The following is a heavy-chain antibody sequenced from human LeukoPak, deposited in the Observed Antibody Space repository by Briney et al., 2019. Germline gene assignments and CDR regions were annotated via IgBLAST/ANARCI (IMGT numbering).Heavy chain of an antibody. Sequence: ASVKVSCKASGYTFTGYYMHWVRQAPGQGLEWMGWINPNSGGTNYAQKFQGRVAMTRDTSISTAYMELSRLRSDDTAVYYCARSSSPRYYYDSSGYFMDYWGQGTLVTVSS. D-gene: IGHD3-22*01. V-gene: IGHV1-2*02. J-gene: IGHJ4*02. CDR3: ARSSSPRYYYDSSGYFMDY. CDR1: GYTFTGYY. CDR2: INPNSGGT.